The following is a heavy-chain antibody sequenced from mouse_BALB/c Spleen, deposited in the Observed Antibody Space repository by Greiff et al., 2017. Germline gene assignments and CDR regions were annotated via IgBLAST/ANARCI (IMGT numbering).Heavy chain of an antibody. V-gene: IGHV1-80*01. CDR2: IYPGDGDT. CDR3: ARSEGYYNFDY. Sequence: QVQLKQSGAELVRPGSSVKISCKASGYAFSSYWMNWVKQRPGQGLEWIGQIYPGDGDTNYNGKFKGKATLTADKSSSTAYMQLSSLTSEDSAVYFCARSEGYYNFDYWGQGTTLTVAS. CDR1: GYAFSSYW. D-gene: IGHD2-3*01. J-gene: IGHJ2*01.